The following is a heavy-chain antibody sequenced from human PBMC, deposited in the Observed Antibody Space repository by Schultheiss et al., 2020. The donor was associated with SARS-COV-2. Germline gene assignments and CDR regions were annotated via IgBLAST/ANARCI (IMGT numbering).Heavy chain of an antibody. J-gene: IGHJ5*02. Sequence: GVLKISCAASGFTFSSYSMNWVRQAPGKGLEWVSSISSSSSYIYYADSVKGRFTISRDNAKNSLYLQMNSLRAEDTAVYYCARDGGSGGSGWYGWFDPWGQGTLVTVSS. CDR1: GFTFSSYS. V-gene: IGHV3-21*04. CDR2: ISSSSSYI. CDR3: ARDGGSGGSGWYGWFDP. D-gene: IGHD6-19*01.